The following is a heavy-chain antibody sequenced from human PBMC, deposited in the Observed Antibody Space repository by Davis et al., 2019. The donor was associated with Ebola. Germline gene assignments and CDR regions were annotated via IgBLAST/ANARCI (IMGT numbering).Heavy chain of an antibody. CDR1: GFTFSDYY. V-gene: IGHV3-21*01. D-gene: IGHD4-23*01. Sequence: GESLKISCAASGFTFSDYYTDWVRQAPGKGLEWVSSISSSSSYIYYADSVKGRFTISRDNAKNSLYLQMNSLRAEDTAVYYCARGLFLYGGNSPSDYWGQGTLVTVSS. CDR3: ARGLFLYGGNSPSDY. J-gene: IGHJ4*02. CDR2: ISSSSSYI.